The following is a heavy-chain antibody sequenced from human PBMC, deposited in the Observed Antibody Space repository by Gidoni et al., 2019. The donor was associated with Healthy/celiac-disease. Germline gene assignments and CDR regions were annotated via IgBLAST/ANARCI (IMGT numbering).Heavy chain of an antibody. Sequence: EVQLVQSGAEVKKPGESLRISCKGSGSSFTSDWISWVRQMPGKGLEWMGRIDPSDSYTNDSPSFQGHVTISADKSISTAYLQWSSLKASDTAMYDCARWGDGYNYWYFDLWGRGTLVTVSS. CDR3: ARWGDGYNYWYFDL. CDR2: IDPSDSYT. D-gene: IGHD5-12*01. CDR1: GSSFTSDW. V-gene: IGHV5-10-1*03. J-gene: IGHJ2*01.